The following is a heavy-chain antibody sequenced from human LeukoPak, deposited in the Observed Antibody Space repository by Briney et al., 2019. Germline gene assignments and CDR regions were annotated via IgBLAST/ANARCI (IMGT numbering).Heavy chain of an antibody. Sequence: SETLSLTCTVSGVSISTSRYYWGWIRQPPGKGLEWIGNIYYPGPTYYNASLERRVTISVDTSKNQFSLKLSSVTATDTAVYYCARQGEMGYRSGYPDYWGQGTLVAVSS. CDR3: ARQGEMGYRSGYPDY. V-gene: IGHV4-39*01. J-gene: IGHJ4*02. CDR1: GVSISTSRYY. CDR2: IYYPGPT. D-gene: IGHD2-15*01.